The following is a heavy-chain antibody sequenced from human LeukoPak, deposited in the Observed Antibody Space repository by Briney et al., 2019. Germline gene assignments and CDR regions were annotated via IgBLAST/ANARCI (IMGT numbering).Heavy chain of an antibody. D-gene: IGHD3-22*01. Sequence: ASAKVSCKASGYTFTSYGISWVRQAPGQGLEWMGWISAYNGNTNYAQKLQGRVTMTTDTPTSTAYMELRSLRSDDTAVYYCARSGAYYYDSSGYYAVGYWGQGTLVTVSS. V-gene: IGHV1-18*01. CDR1: GYTFTSYG. J-gene: IGHJ4*02. CDR2: ISAYNGNT. CDR3: ARSGAYYYDSSGYYAVGY.